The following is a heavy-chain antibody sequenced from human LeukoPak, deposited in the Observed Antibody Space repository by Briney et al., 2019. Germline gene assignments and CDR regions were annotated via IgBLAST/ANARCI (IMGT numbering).Heavy chain of an antibody. CDR1: GGSISSYY. CDR2: IYYSGST. V-gene: IGHV4-59*01. J-gene: IGHJ2*01. Sequence: KSSETLSLTCTVSGGSISSYYWSWIRQPPGKGLEWIGYIYYSGSTNYNPSLKSRVTISVDTSKNQFSLKLSSVTAADTAVYYCARARTVTTSRRYFDLWGRGTLVTVSS. CDR3: ARARTVTTSRRYFDL. D-gene: IGHD4-17*01.